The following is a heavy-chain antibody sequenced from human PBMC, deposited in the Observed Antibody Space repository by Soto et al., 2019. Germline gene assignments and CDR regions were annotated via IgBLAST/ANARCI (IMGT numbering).Heavy chain of an antibody. J-gene: IGHJ5*02. CDR3: ARDRIGYSSSWYGRAYWFDP. D-gene: IGHD6-13*01. V-gene: IGHV4-34*01. CDR2: INHSGST. Sequence: SLTCAVYGGSFSGYYWSWIRQPPGKGLEWIGEINHSGSTNYNPSLKSRVTISVDTSKNQFSLKLSSVTAADTAVYYCARDRIGYSSSWYGRAYWFDPWGQGTLVTVSS. CDR1: GGSFSGYY.